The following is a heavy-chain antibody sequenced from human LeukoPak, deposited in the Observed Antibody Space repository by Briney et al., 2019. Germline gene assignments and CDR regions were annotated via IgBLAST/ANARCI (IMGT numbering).Heavy chain of an antibody. J-gene: IGHJ5*02. CDR3: ARHWRVVVTAIRWFDP. CDR2: INHSGST. D-gene: IGHD2-21*02. V-gene: IGHV4-39*01. Sequence: ASETLSLTCTVSGGSISSSSYYWSWIRQPPGKGLEWIGEINHSGSTNYNPSLKSRVTISVDKSKNQFSLKLSSVTAADTAVYYCARHWRVVVTAIRWFDPWGQGTLVTVSS. CDR1: GGSISSSSYY.